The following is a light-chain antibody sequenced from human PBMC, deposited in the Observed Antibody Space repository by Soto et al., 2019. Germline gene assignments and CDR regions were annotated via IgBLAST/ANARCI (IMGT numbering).Light chain of an antibody. CDR2: EDN. CDR3: QSYDSSSPAV. CDR1: SGSIASNY. Sequence: NFMLTQPHSVSESPGKTVTISCTRSSGSIASNYVQWYQQRPGSAPTTVIYEDNQRPSGVPERFSGSIDSSSNSASLTISGLKTEDEADYYCQSYDSSSPAVFGGGTQLTVL. J-gene: IGLJ7*01. V-gene: IGLV6-57*04.